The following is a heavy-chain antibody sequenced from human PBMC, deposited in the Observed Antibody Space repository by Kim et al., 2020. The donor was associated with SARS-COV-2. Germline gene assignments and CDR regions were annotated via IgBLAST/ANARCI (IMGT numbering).Heavy chain of an antibody. CDR3: AKCTSIRGVNWFEL. V-gene: IGHV3-66*01. D-gene: IGHD2-21*02. CDR2: LYSDGTT. CDR1: GFIVSGSY. Sequence: GGSLRLSCAASGFIVSGSYMNWVRQVPGKGLEWVSTLYSDGTTYNADSVKGRFTISRDNPKNMLYLQMNNLRDEDTAVYYCAKCTSIRGVNWFELWGQGTLVTVSS. J-gene: IGHJ5*02.